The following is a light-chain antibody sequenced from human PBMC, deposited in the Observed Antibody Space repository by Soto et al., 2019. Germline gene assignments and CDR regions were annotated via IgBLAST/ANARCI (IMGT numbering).Light chain of an antibody. J-gene: IGKJ1*01. CDR1: QTISSW. V-gene: IGKV1-5*03. CDR2: KAS. CDR3: QQYGNSLWT. Sequence: IQMTQSPSILSRSVGDRVTITRRASQTISSWLAWYQQKPGKAPKLLIYKASTLKSGVPSRFSGSGSGTDFTLTISRLEPEDFAVYYCQQYGNSLWTFGQGTKVDIK.